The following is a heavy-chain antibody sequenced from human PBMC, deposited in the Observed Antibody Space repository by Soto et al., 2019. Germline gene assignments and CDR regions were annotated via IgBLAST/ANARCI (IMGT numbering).Heavy chain of an antibody. CDR2: VSNGGGST. J-gene: IGHJ4*02. V-gene: IGHV3-23*01. D-gene: IGHD2-15*01. CDR1: GFTFINFA. Sequence: PGGSLRLSCAASGFTFINFAMSWVRQAPGKGLEWVASVSNGGGSTYYTDSVKGRFTMSRDNSKNTLYLQMNSLRAEDTAVYYCAKWYCSGGSCYPTFDSWGQGTLVTVSS. CDR3: AKWYCSGGSCYPTFDS.